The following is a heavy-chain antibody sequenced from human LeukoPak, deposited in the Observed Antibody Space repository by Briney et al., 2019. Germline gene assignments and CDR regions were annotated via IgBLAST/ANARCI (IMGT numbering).Heavy chain of an antibody. CDR3: VTHEYTAYPNHFDF. V-gene: IGHV4-39*01. D-gene: IGHD6-6*01. J-gene: IGHJ4*02. CDR1: GGSISSSSYY. Sequence: SETLSLTCTVSGGSISSSSYYWGWIRQSPGKGLEWIGSIYYSGSTYYNPSLKSRVTISVDTSTDQFSLRLNSVTAPDTAVYYCVTHEYTAYPNHFDFWGQGTLVTVSS. CDR2: IYYSGST.